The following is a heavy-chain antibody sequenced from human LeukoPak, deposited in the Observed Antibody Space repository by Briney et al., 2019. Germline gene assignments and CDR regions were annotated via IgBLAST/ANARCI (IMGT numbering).Heavy chain of an antibody. V-gene: IGHV1-2*02. Sequence: ASVKISCKASGYTFTGYYIHWVRQAPGQGLEWMGWINPNSGGTNYAQKFQGRVTMTRDTSISTAYMELSRLRFDDTAVYYCARDGGVLTAQNRDYWGQGTLVTVSS. CDR3: ARDGGVLTAQNRDY. J-gene: IGHJ4*02. CDR2: INPNSGGT. D-gene: IGHD3-16*01. CDR1: GYTFTGYY.